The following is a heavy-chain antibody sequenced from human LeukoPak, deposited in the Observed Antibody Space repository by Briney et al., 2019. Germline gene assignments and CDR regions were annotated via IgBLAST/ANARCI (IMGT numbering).Heavy chain of an antibody. CDR1: GGSISSSSAY. J-gene: IGHJ4*02. D-gene: IGHD5-18*01. CDR2: IYYSKNT. V-gene: IGHV4-39*01. CDR3: LSPRGFSYGYFDY. Sequence: SSETLSLTCTVSGGSISSSSAYWGWIRQPPGKGLEWIGSIYYSKNTYYNPTLKSRVTISADTSKNQFSLTLGSVSATDTAVYHCLSPRGFSYGYFDYWGQGTLVTVSS.